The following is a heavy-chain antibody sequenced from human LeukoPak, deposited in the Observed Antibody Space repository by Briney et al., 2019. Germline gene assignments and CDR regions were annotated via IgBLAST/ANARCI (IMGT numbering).Heavy chain of an antibody. CDR1: GGSFSGYY. V-gene: IGHV4-34*01. CDR3: ARLTYSNNWYFRRGLDNWFDP. CDR2: INHSGSA. D-gene: IGHD6-13*01. J-gene: IGHJ5*02. Sequence: SETLSLTCAVYGGSFSGYYWSWIRQPPGKGLEWIGEINHSGSANYNPSLKSRVTISVDAPKSQFSLRLSSVTAADTAVYYCARLTYSNNWYFRRGLDNWFDPWGQGTLVTVSS.